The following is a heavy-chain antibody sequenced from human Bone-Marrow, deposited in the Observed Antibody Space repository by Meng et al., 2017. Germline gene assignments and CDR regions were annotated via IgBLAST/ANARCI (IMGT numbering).Heavy chain of an antibody. D-gene: IGHD3-10*01. J-gene: IGHJ4*02. CDR3: AKSPELFRYAHFDY. CDR1: GYTFTSYD. Sequence: ASVKVSCKASGYTFTSYDINWVRQATGQGLEWMGWMNPNSGNTGYAQKFQGRVTMTRNTSISTAYMELNSLRAEDTAVYYCAKSPELFRYAHFDYWGQGTLVTVSS. V-gene: IGHV1-8*01. CDR2: MNPNSGNT.